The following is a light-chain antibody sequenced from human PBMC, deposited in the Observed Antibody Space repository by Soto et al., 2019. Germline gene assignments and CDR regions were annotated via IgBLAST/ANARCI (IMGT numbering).Light chain of an antibody. Sequence: EIVMTQSPATLSVSPGERATLSCRASQSVSSNLAGYQQKPGQAPRLLIYGASTRATGIPATFSDSGSGTECHLTISRRQSEDFAVYYCQQYNNWLTFGGGTKVEF. CDR2: GAS. CDR3: QQYNNWLT. V-gene: IGKV3-15*01. CDR1: QSVSSN. J-gene: IGKJ4*01.